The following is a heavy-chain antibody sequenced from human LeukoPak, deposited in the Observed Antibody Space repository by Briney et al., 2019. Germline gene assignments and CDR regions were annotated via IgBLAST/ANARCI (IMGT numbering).Heavy chain of an antibody. Sequence: PSETLSLTCTVSGGSISSYYWSWIRQPAGKGLEWIGRIYTSGSTNYNPSLKSRVTMSVDTSKNQFSLKLSSVTAADTAVYYCARDLVYGDSNWFDPWGQGTLVAVSS. J-gene: IGHJ5*02. CDR3: ARDLVYGDSNWFDP. D-gene: IGHD4-17*01. V-gene: IGHV4-4*07. CDR1: GGSISSYY. CDR2: IYTSGST.